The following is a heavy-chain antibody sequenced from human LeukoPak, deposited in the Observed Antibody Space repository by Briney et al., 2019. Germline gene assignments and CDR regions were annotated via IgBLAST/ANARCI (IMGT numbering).Heavy chain of an antibody. J-gene: IGHJ6*03. V-gene: IGHV4-34*01. CDR1: GGSFSGYY. Sequence: SETLSLTCAVYGGSFSGYYWSWIRQPPGKGLEWIGEINHSGSTNYNPSLKSRVTISVDTSKNQFSLKLSSVTAADTAVYYCARGFAGDFWSGYGYYYYYYMDVWGKGTTVTVSS. D-gene: IGHD3-3*01. CDR3: ARGFAGDFWSGYGYYYYYYMDV. CDR2: INHSGST.